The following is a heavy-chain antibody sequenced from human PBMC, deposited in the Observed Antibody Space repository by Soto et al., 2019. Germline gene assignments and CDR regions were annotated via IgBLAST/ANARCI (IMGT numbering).Heavy chain of an antibody. J-gene: IGHJ6*02. D-gene: IGHD5-18*01. CDR2: ITYDGTDK. V-gene: IGHV3-30*18. CDR3: VKERYAQLWLEDYGMDV. CDR1: GFTFSSYG. Sequence: VQLVESGGGLVKPGGFLRLSCAASGFTFSSYGIHWVRQAPGKGLEWVALITYDGTDKYYADSVKGRFTISRDNSKNTLYLQMSSLGPEDTAVYYCVKERYAQLWLEDYGMDVWGQGTTVTV.